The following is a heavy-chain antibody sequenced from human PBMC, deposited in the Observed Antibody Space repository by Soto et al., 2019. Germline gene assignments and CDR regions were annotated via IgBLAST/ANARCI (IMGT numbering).Heavy chain of an antibody. CDR1: GYTFTSYA. CDR3: ARSIVVVTALDY. D-gene: IGHD2-21*02. J-gene: IGHJ4*02. V-gene: IGHV1-3*05. CDR2: INAGNGNT. Sequence: QVQLVQSGAEEKKPGASVKVSCKASGYTFTSYAMHWVRQAPGQRLEWMGWINAGNGNTKYSQKFQGRVTITRDTPASTAYMELSSLSSEDTAVYYCARSIVVVTALDYWGQGPLVTVPP.